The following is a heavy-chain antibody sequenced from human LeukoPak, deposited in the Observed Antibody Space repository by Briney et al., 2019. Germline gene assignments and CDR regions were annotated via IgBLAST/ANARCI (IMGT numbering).Heavy chain of an antibody. V-gene: IGHV3-64*04. CDR1: GFTFSSYA. D-gene: IGHD2/OR15-2a*01. Sequence: GGSLRLSCSASGFTFSSYAMHWVRQAPGKGLEYVSAISSNGGSTYYADSVKARFTISRDNAKNTVYLQMNSLRAEDTAAYYCATVGGSGAAYFYWGQGTLVTVSS. CDR2: ISSNGGST. CDR3: ATVGGSGAAYFY. J-gene: IGHJ4*02.